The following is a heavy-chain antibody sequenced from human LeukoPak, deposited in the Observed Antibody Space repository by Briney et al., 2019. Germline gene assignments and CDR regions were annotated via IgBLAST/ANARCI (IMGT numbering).Heavy chain of an antibody. J-gene: IGHJ4*02. CDR2: IHYSGST. V-gene: IGHV4-59*08. D-gene: IGHD1-26*01. Sequence: SETLSLTCTASGGSISPYYWSWIRQPPGKGLEWIGYIHYSGSTNYNPSLKSRVTISVDTSKNQFSLKLSSVTAADTAMYYCARHGGGGESYPRVFDYWGRGNLVTVSS. CDR1: GGSISPYY. CDR3: ARHGGGGESYPRVFDY.